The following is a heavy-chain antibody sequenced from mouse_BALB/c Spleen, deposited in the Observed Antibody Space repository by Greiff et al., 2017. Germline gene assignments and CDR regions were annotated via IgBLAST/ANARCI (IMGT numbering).Heavy chain of an antibody. J-gene: IGHJ1*01. CDR2: ISSGSSTI. Sequence: EVHLVESGGGLVQPGGSRKLSCAASGFTFSSFGMHWVRQAPEKGLEWVAYISSGSSTIYYADTVKGRFTISRDNPKNTLFLQMTSLRSEDTAMYYCARSGTWYFDVWGAGTTVTGSS. CDR3: ARSGTWYFDV. V-gene: IGHV5-17*02. CDR1: GFTFSSFG. D-gene: IGHD4-1*01.